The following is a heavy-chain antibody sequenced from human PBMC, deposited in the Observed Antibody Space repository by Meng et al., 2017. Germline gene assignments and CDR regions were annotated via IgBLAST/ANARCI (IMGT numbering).Heavy chain of an antibody. CDR3: ARGGIAVAIDY. V-gene: IGHV1-18*01. J-gene: IGHJ4*02. Sequence: VSLVYSGAEVRKPWSSMKASCKTSGSTFTSYGISWVRQAPGQGLEWMGWISAYNGNTNYAQKPQGRVTMTTDTSTSTAYMELRSLRSDDTAVYYCARGGIAVAIDYWGQGTLVTVSS. D-gene: IGHD6-19*01. CDR1: GSTFTSYG. CDR2: ISAYNGNT.